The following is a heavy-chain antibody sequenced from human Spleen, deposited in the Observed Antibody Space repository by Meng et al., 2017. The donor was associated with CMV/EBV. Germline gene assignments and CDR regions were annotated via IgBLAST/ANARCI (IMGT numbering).Heavy chain of an antibody. CDR2: IYSGGSAT. J-gene: IGHJ6*02. CDR3: AKIGSFTYYYYGMDV. CDR1: GFAFSTYA. V-gene: IGHV3-23*03. Sequence: GESLKISCAASGFAFSTYAMSWVRQAPGKGLEWVSVIYSGGSATYYADSMKGRFTISRDNSKNTLFLQMDSLGAEDTAGYYCAKIGSFTYYYYGMDVWGQGTTVTVSS. D-gene: IGHD1-26*01.